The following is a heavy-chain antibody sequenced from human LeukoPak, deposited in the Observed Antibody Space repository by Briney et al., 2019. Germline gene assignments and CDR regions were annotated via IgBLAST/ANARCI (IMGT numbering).Heavy chain of an antibody. CDR2: IYYSGST. CDR1: GGSISSSSYY. J-gene: IGHJ5*02. CDR3: ARLSGPEDWFDP. Sequence: PSETLSLTCTVSGGSISSSSYYWGWIRQPPGKGLEWIGSIYYSGSTYYNPSLKSRVTISVDTSKNQFSLKLSSVTAADTAVYYCARLSGPEDWFDPWGQGTLVTVSS. V-gene: IGHV4-39*07. D-gene: IGHD6-25*01.